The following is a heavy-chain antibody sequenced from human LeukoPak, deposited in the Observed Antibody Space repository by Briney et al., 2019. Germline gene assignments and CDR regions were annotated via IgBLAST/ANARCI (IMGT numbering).Heavy chain of an antibody. J-gene: IGHJ4*02. CDR2: INPNSGGT. V-gene: IGHV1-2*02. CDR1: GYTFTGYY. Sequence: ASVKVSCKASGYTFTGYYMHWVRQAPGQGLEWMGWINPNSGGTNYAQKFQGRVTMTRDTSISTAYMELSRLRSDDTAVYYCASPDYYGSGSYSLDYWGQGTLVTVPS. D-gene: IGHD3-10*01. CDR3: ASPDYYGSGSYSLDY.